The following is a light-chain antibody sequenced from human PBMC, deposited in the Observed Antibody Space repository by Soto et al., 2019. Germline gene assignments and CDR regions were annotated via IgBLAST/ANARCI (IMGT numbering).Light chain of an antibody. J-gene: IGKJ2*01. CDR3: LQHDRSPFT. Sequence: EIVLTQSPGTLSLSPGERATLSCRASQSLRNSYLAWYRQRPGQAPRLLIYGVSARATGIPDRFSGSGSGTDFTFAINRLEPEDFAVYYCLQHDRSPFTFGQGSKLEIK. CDR2: GVS. CDR1: QSLRNSY. V-gene: IGKV3-20*01.